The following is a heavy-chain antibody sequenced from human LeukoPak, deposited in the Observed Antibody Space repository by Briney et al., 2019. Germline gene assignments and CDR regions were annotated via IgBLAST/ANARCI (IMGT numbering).Heavy chain of an antibody. CDR3: ARTCYDFWSGSPHFDY. V-gene: IGHV4-59*01. Sequence: SETLXXXCXVXGGSISSYYWSWIRQPPGKGLEWIGYIYYSGSTNYNPSLKSRVTISVDKSKNQFSLKLSSVTAANTAVYYCARTCYDFWSGSPHFDYWGQGTLVTVSS. D-gene: IGHD3-3*01. CDR2: IYYSGST. J-gene: IGHJ4*02. CDR1: GGSISSYY.